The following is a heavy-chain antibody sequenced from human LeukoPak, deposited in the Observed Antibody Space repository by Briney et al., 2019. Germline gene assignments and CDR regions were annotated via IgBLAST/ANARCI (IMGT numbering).Heavy chain of an antibody. J-gene: IGHJ4*02. V-gene: IGHV1-69*13. CDR1: GGTFSSYA. Sequence: ASVKVSCKASGGTFSSYAISWVRQAPGQGLEWMGGIIPIFGTANYAQKFQGRVTITADESTSTAYMELSSLRSEDTAVYYCAGRVMTTVTTKLHPLDYWGQGTLVTVSS. CDR2: IIPIFGTA. CDR3: AGRVMTTVTTKLHPLDY. D-gene: IGHD4-17*01.